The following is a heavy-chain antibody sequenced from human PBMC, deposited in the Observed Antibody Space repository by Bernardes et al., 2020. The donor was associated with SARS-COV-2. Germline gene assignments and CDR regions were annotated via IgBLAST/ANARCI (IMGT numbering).Heavy chain of an antibody. J-gene: IGHJ3*01. CDR2: IYSGGST. CDR3: AGVGAISLAAVNV. Sequence: SETLSLTCTVSGGSISSGYYYWSWIRQPAGKGLEWLGRIYSGGSTNYNPSLKSRVTISIDTSKNQFSLRLTSVTAADTAVYYCAGVGAISLAAVNVWGQGTAVTVSS. D-gene: IGHD1-26*01. V-gene: IGHV4-61*02. CDR1: GGSISSGYYY.